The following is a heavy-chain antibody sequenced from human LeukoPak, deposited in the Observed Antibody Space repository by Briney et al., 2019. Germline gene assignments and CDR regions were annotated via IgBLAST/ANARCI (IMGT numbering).Heavy chain of an antibody. CDR2: ISSSSSYI. V-gene: IGHV3-21*01. Sequence: GGSLRLSSAASGFTFSSYSMNWVRQAPGKGLEWVSSISSSSSYIYYVDSVKGRFTISRDNAKNSLYLQMNSLRAEDTAVYYCARDRPAATAGFDYWGQGTLVTVSS. D-gene: IGHD2-2*01. J-gene: IGHJ4*02. CDR1: GFTFSSYS. CDR3: ARDRPAATAGFDY.